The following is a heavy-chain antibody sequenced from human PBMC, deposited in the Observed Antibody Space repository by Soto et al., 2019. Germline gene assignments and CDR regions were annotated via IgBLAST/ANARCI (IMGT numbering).Heavy chain of an antibody. CDR1: GYTLTSYG. CDR2: ISGYNGAT. Sequence: QLQLVQSGAEVKKPGASVKVSCKASGYTLTSYGITWVRQAPGQGLEWMGWISGYNGATNYAYKLQGRVTMTTDTSTNTAYMELRSLRPDDTAVYYCATFYSHGWPRENLDQWGQGTLVTVSS. CDR3: ATFYSHGWPRENLDQ. J-gene: IGHJ4*02. V-gene: IGHV1-18*01. D-gene: IGHD6-19*01.